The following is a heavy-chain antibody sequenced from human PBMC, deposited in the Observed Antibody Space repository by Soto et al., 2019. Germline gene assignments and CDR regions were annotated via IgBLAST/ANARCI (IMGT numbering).Heavy chain of an antibody. V-gene: IGHV6-1*01. D-gene: IGHD3-22*01. CDR1: GDSVSSNSAA. J-gene: IGHJ4*02. CDR3: VKTHYYDSSGYAYYFDY. Sequence: PSQTLLLTCAISGDSVSSNSAAWNWIRQSPSRGLEWLGRTYYRSKWYNDYAVSVKSRITINPDTSKNQFSLQLNSVTPEDTAVYYCVKTHYYDSSGYAYYFDYWGQGTLVTSPQ. CDR2: TYYRSKWYN.